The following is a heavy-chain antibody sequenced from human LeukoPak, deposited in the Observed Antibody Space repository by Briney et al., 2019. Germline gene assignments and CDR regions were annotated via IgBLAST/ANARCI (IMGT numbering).Heavy chain of an antibody. D-gene: IGHD4/OR15-4a*01. J-gene: IGHJ4*02. CDR3: AKARGATYGTYYFDY. CDR2: ISGSGGDT. CDR1: GFPFRSYA. Sequence: GGSLRLSCAASGFPFRSYAMNWVRQAPGRGLEWVSISGSGGDTFYADSVKGRFTISRDNSKNTLYLQMNSLRAEDTAVYYCAKARGATYGTYYFDYWGQGTLVTVSS. V-gene: IGHV3-23*01.